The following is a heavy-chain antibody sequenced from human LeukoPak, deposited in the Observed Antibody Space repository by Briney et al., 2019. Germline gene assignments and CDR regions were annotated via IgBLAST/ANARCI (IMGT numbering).Heavy chain of an antibody. V-gene: IGHV1-18*04. D-gene: IGHD3-9*01. CDR1: GYTFTSYG. CDR3: ARVSDLLPGYKNWFDP. J-gene: IGHJ5*02. Sequence: ASVKVSCKASGYTFTSYGISWVRQAPGQGLEWMGWISAYNGNTNYAQKLQGRVTMTTDTSTSTAYMELRSLRSDDTAVYYCARVSDLLPGYKNWFDPWGQGTLVTVSS. CDR2: ISAYNGNT.